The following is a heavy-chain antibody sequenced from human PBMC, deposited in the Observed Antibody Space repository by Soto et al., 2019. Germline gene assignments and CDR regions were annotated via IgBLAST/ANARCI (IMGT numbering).Heavy chain of an antibody. CDR2: IYHGRST. D-gene: IGHD3-22*01. CDR1: GYSISSGYY. J-gene: IGHJ5*02. V-gene: IGHV4-38-2*01. Sequence: SETLSLTCAVSGYSISSGYYWGWLRQPPGKGLEWIGSIYHGRSTYYNPSLNSRVTLSIDMTNNHVSLILNSVTAADTAVYYGARVGPCVPYYYDSIPYTFEYRFDPWGQGTLVTVSS. CDR3: ARVGPCVPYYYDSIPYTFEYRFDP.